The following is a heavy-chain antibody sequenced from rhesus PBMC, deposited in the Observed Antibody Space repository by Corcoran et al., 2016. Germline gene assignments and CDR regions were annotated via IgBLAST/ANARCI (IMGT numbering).Heavy chain of an antibody. Sequence: QLQLQESGPGLVKPSETLSVTCAVSGGSISSSYWSWIRQAPGKGLEWIGYIYGSGSRTNYNPSLKSLVTLSVDTSKNQLSLRLSAVTAADTAVYYCASGGEAATGYWGQGVLVTVSS. J-gene: IGHJ4*01. CDR1: GGSISSSY. D-gene: IGHD6-19*01. V-gene: IGHV4-169*02. CDR3: ASGGEAATGY. CDR2: IYGSGSRT.